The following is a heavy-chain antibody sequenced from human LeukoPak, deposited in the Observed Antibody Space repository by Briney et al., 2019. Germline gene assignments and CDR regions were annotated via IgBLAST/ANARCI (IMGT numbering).Heavy chain of an antibody. Sequence: SQTLSLTCTVSSCSITSDKYFWIWIRQPAGKGLEWIGRIYNSYTTGYNPSLKRRITISINTSNKQYLLMQTPVTDADTAVYYGVRDGRRGSYGDDFDIWGLGTMVIVSS. CDR2: IYNSYTT. CDR3: VRDGRRGSYGDDFDI. V-gene: IGHV4-61*02. CDR1: SCSITSDKYF. D-gene: IGHD1-26*01. J-gene: IGHJ3*02.